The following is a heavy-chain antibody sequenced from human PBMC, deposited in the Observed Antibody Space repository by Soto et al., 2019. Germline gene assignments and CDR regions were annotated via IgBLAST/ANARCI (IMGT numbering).Heavy chain of an antibody. CDR3: ARRLSGSSAFDS. D-gene: IGHD2-15*01. J-gene: IGHJ4*01. CDR1: GGSISSGTYY. V-gene: IGHV4-31*03. CDR2: MYNSGTS. Sequence: QVQLQESGPGLLKPSQTLSLTCSVSGGSISSGTYYWSWIRHRPGKGLEWIGYMYNSGTSSYSPSLKSRSVLSVDTSKNQFSLKLTAVTAADTATYFCARRLSGSSAFDSWGLGILVTVSS.